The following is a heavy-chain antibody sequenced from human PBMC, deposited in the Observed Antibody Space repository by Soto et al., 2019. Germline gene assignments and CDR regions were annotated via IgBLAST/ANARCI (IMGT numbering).Heavy chain of an antibody. D-gene: IGHD5-18*01. V-gene: IGHV5-51*01. CDR2: IYPGDSDT. Sequence: PGESLTISCKGSGYSFTSYWIVWVLQMPGKGLEWMGIIYPGDSDTRYSPSFQGQVTISADKSISTAYLQWSSLKASDTAMYYCARQGGYSHGHTDYWGQGTMVTVSS. CDR3: ARQGGYSHGHTDY. J-gene: IGHJ4*02. CDR1: GYSFTSYW.